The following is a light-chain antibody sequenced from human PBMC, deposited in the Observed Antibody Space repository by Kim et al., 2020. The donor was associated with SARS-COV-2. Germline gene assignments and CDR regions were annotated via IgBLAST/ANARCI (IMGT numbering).Light chain of an antibody. Sequence: PPVERATLSCRASQSVTSSYLAWYQQKPGQAPRLLIYGASSRATGIPDRFSGSGSGTDFTLTINRLEPEDFAVYYCQQYGASLLTFGGGTKVDIK. V-gene: IGKV3-20*01. J-gene: IGKJ4*01. CDR3: QQYGASLLT. CDR1: QSVTSSY. CDR2: GAS.